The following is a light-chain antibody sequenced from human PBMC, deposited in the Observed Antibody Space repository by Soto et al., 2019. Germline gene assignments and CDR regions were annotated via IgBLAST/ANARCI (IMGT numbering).Light chain of an antibody. CDR1: QSISSW. CDR3: QQANSFPYT. Sequence: DIQMTQSPSSVSASVGDRVTITCRASQSISSWLAWYQQKPGEAPKLLIYAASRLQSGVPSRFSGSGSGTDFTLTISSLQPEDFATYYCQQANSFPYTFGQGTRLEIK. CDR2: AAS. J-gene: IGKJ5*01. V-gene: IGKV1-12*01.